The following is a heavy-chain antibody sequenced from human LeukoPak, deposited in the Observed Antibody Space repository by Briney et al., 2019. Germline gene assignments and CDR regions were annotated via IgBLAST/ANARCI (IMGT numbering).Heavy chain of an antibody. Sequence: GGSLRLSCAASGFTFSSYWMHWVRQAPGKGLVWVSRVNNDGSSTSYADSVKGRFTISRDNAKNTLYLQMNSLRAEDTAVYYCARGWWELPDYWGQGTLVTVSS. CDR3: ARGWWELPDY. CDR1: GFTFSSYW. J-gene: IGHJ4*02. D-gene: IGHD2-15*01. V-gene: IGHV3-74*01. CDR2: VNNDGSST.